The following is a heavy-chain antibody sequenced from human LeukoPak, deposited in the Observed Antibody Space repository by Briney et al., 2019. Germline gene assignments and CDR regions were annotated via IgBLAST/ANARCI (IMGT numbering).Heavy chain of an antibody. D-gene: IGHD3-3*01. CDR2: IHYSGNT. Sequence: SETLSLTCTVSGGSIRSSYYYWGWIRQPPGKGLEWIGGIHYSGNTYYNPSLKSRVTISIDTSKNQFSLKLSSVTAADTAVYYCARLGAGPTYYDFWSGYSSFYFDYWGQGTLVTASS. J-gene: IGHJ4*02. CDR3: ARLGAGPTYYDFWSGYSSFYFDY. V-gene: IGHV4-39*01. CDR1: GGSIRSSYYY.